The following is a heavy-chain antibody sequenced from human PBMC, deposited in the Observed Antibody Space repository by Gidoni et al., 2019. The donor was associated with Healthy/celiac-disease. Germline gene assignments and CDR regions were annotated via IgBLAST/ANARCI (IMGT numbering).Heavy chain of an antibody. D-gene: IGHD3-10*01. CDR1: GGSLSSYY. V-gene: IGHV4-59*08. CDR2: IYYSGST. Sequence: QVQLQESGPGLVKPSETLSLTCTVSGGSLSSYYWSWIRQPPGKGLEWIGYIYYSGSTNYNPSLKSRVTISVDTSKNQFSLKLSSVTAADTAVYYCARQGGYYGFNNWFDPWGQGTLVTVSS. CDR3: ARQGGYYGFNNWFDP. J-gene: IGHJ5*02.